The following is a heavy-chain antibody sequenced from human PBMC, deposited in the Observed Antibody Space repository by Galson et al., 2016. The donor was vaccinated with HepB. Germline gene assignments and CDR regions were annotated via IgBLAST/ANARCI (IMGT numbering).Heavy chain of an antibody. J-gene: IGHJ6*02. CDR3: ARTQQLIPGFYCYGLGV. CDR2: IFSNDQK. CDR1: GFSLNTAGLG. D-gene: IGHD1-1*01. V-gene: IGHV2-26*01. Sequence: PALVKPTQTLTLTCTVSGFSLNTAGLGVSWVRQPPGKALEWLGHIFSNDQKSYNTSLRTRVTISKDTSKSQVVLIMTNMAPVDTATYYSARTQQLIPGFYCYGLGVWGQGTTVTVSS.